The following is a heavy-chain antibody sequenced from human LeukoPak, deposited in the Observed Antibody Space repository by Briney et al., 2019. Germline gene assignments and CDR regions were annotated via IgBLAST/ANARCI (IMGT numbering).Heavy chain of an antibody. V-gene: IGHV3-23*01. CDR2: ISGSGGST. Sequence: GGSLRLSCAASGFTFSSYAMSWVRQAPGKGLEWVSAISGSGGSTYYADSVKGRFTISRDSSKNTLYLQMNSLRAEDTAVYYCANARITMVRGVIENFDYWGQGTLVTVSS. J-gene: IGHJ4*02. D-gene: IGHD3-10*01. CDR1: GFTFSSYA. CDR3: ANARITMVRGVIENFDY.